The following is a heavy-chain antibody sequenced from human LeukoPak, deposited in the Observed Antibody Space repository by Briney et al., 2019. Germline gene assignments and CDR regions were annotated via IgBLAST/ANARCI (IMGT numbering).Heavy chain of an antibody. J-gene: IGHJ5*02. V-gene: IGHV4-31*03. CDR2: IYYSGST. CDR3: ARAGPEDVWGSYRYTVSGLNWFDP. Sequence: SETLSLTCTVSGGSISSGGYYWSWIRQHPGKGLEWIGYIYYSGSTYYNPSLKSRVTISVDTSKNQFSLKLSSVTAADTAVYYCARAGPEDVWGSYRYTVSGLNWFDPWGQGTLVTVSS. CDR1: GGSISSGGYY. D-gene: IGHD3-16*02.